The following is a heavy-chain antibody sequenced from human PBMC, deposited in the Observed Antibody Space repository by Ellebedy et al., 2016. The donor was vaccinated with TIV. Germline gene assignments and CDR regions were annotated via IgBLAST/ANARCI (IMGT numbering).Heavy chain of an antibody. CDR3: ARGSGGDLGQRYFDS. CDR1: GFTFNHYA. J-gene: IGHJ4*02. CDR2: ISGSGSST. D-gene: IGHD6-25*01. V-gene: IGHV3-23*01. Sequence: PGGSLRLSCAASGFTFNHYAMSWVRQAPGKGLEWVSSISGSGSSTYYGDSVKGRFTISRDNSKSTLYLQINSLRADDTAVYYCARGSGGDLGQRYFDSWGQGTLVTVSS.